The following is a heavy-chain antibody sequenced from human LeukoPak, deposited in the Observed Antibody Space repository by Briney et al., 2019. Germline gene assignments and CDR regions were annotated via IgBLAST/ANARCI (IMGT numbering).Heavy chain of an antibody. D-gene: IGHD5-18*01. CDR2: IYYSGST. CDR1: GGSISSSSYY. J-gene: IGHJ4*02. V-gene: IGHV4-39*01. Sequence: SETLSFTCTVSGGSISSSSYYWGWIRQPPGKGLEWIGSIYYSGSTYYNPSLKSRVTISVDTSKNQFSLKLSSVTAADTAVYYCARVDSAYYFDYWGQGTLVTVSS. CDR3: ARVDSAYYFDY.